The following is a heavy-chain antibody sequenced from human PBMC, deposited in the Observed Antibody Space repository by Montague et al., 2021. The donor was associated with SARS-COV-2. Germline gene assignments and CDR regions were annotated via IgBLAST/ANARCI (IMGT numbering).Heavy chain of an antibody. CDR2: ISYSGRT. CDR3: ASSYYYGSGTYVYNYYMDV. CDR1: GGSVSSSPYY. J-gene: IGHJ6*03. Sequence: SETLSLICTVSGGSVSSSPYYWGWIRQPPGRGLEWVGSISYSGRTYFSPSLKSRLTISVDSSENQFSLRLSSVTAADTAVYYCASSYYYGSGTYVYNYYMDVWGKGTTVTVPS. D-gene: IGHD3-10*01. V-gene: IGHV4-39*01.